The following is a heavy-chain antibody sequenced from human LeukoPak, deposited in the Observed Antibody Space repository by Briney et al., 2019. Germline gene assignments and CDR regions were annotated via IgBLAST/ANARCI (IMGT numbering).Heavy chain of an antibody. D-gene: IGHD3-22*01. Sequence: HAGGSLRLSCAASGFTFSSYSMNWVRQAPGKGLEGVSYISSTSSVIYYADSVKGRFTISRDNAKNSLYLQMNSLRAEDTAVYYCARDGYERSSYIWGQGTLVTVSS. J-gene: IGHJ4*02. CDR3: ARDGYERSSYI. V-gene: IGHV3-48*04. CDR1: GFTFSSYS. CDR2: ISSTSSVI.